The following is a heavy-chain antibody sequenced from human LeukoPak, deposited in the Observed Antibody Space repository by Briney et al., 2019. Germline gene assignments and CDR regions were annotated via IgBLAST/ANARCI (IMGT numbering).Heavy chain of an antibody. V-gene: IGHV3-11*04. Sequence: GGSLRLSCAASGFTFSDYHMSWIRQAPGKGLEWVSYISSSGTTIYYADSVKGRFTISRDNAKNSLDLQMNSLRAEDTAVYYCAKVGYYYDSSGYYGGGYFDYWGQGTLVTVSS. D-gene: IGHD3-22*01. CDR1: GFTFSDYH. J-gene: IGHJ4*02. CDR3: AKVGYYYDSSGYYGGGYFDY. CDR2: ISSSGTTI.